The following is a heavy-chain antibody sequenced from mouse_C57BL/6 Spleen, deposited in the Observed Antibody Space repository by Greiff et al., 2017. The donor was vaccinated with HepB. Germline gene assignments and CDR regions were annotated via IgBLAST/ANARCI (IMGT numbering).Heavy chain of an antibody. J-gene: IGHJ2*01. V-gene: IGHV1-63*01. CDR2: IYPGGGYT. CDR1: GYTFTNYW. Sequence: VKLVESGAELVRPGTSVKMSCKASGYTFTNYWIGWAKQRPGHGLEWIGDIYPGGGYTNYNEKFKGKATLTADKSSSTAYMQFSSLTSEDSAIYYCARRDYAAHFDYWGQGTTLTVSS. CDR3: ARRDYAAHFDY. D-gene: IGHD1-1*01.